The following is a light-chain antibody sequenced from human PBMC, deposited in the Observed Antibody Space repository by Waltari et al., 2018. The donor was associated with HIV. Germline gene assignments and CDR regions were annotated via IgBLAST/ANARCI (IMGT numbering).Light chain of an antibody. V-gene: IGKV3-20*01. J-gene: IGKJ2*01. Sequence: EIVLTQSPGTLSLSPGERATLSCRASQSVSSIYLAWYLQKPCQVPRLLIYGASNRATGVPDRFSGSGSGTDFTLIISRLEPEDFAVYYCQHYGGSAIYTFGQGTKLEIK. CDR1: QSVSSIY. CDR3: QHYGGSAIYT. CDR2: GAS.